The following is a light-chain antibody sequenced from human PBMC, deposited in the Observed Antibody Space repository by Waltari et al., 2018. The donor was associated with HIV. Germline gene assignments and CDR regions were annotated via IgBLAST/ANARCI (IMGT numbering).Light chain of an antibody. J-gene: IGKJ4*01. V-gene: IGKV4-1*01. CDR3: QQYFRIPPT. Sequence: DIVMTQSPDSLPVSLGERATINCTSSRSILHSSDNRNYLAWYQQKPRQPPKLLISWASTRESGVPDRFSGSGSGTAFTLTITRLQAEDVAVYHCQQYFRIPPTSGGGTKVEIK. CDR1: RSILHSSDNRNY. CDR2: WAS.